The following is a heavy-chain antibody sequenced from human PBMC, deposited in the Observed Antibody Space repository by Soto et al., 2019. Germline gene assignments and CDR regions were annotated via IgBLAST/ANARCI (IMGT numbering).Heavy chain of an antibody. CDR3: ARPGYCSSTSCSFFDY. V-gene: IGHV5-51*01. CDR1: GYSFTSYW. D-gene: IGHD2-2*01. J-gene: IGHJ4*02. CDR2: IYPGDSDT. Sequence: GESLKISCKGSGYSFTSYWIGWVRQMPGKGLEWMGIIYPGDSDTRYSPSFQGQVTISADKSISTAYLQWSSLKASDTAMYYCARPGYCSSTSCSFFDYWGQGTLVTVSS.